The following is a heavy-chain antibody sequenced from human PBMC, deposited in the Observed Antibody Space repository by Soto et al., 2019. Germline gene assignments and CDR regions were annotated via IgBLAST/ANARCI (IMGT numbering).Heavy chain of an antibody. D-gene: IGHD3-10*01. CDR2: IIPILGIA. J-gene: IGHJ3*02. Sequence: QVQLVQSGAEVKKPGSSVKVSCKASGGTFSSYTISWVRQAPGQGLEWMGRIIPILGIANYEQKFQGRVTITADKSTSTAYMELSSLRSEDTAVYYCARILWFGEFNNDAFDIWGQGTMVTVSS. V-gene: IGHV1-69*02. CDR1: GGTFSSYT. CDR3: ARILWFGEFNNDAFDI.